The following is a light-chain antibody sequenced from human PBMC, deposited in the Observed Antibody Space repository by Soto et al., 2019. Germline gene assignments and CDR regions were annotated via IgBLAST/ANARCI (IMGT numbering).Light chain of an antibody. CDR3: EPWDRNITGV. V-gene: IGLV4-60*02. CDR2: LEGRGNY. Sequence: QPVLTQSSSASASLGSSVKLTCTLSSGHSSYISAWHQQQPGKAPRYLMKLEGRGNYNNGSGVPDRFSGSSSGADRYLTIANLQFEDEAVYYCEPWDRNITGVCGGGTQVTVL. CDR1: SGHSSYI. J-gene: IGLJ3*02.